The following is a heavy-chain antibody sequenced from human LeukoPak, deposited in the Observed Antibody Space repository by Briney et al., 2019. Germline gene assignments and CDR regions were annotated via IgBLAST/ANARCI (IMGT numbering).Heavy chain of an antibody. J-gene: IGHJ3*02. CDR1: GGSFSGYY. CDR3: ARGSGSSWYLADAFDI. D-gene: IGHD6-13*01. V-gene: IGHV4-34*01. CDR2: INHSGST. Sequence: SETLSLTCAVYGGSFSGYYWSWIRQPPGKGLEWIGEINHSGSTNYNPSLKSRVTISVDTSKNQFSLKLSSVTAADTAVYYCARGSGSSWYLADAFDIWGQGTMVTVSS.